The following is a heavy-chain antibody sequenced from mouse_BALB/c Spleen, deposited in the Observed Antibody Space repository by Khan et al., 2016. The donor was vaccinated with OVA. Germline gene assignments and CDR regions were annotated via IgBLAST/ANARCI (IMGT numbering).Heavy chain of an antibody. V-gene: IGHV3-2*02. CDR1: DYSITSNYA. Sequence: EVQLQESGPGLVKPSQSLSLTCTVTDYSITSNYAWNWIRQFPGNKLEWMGYISYSGLTSYNPSLKSRISITRDTSKNQFFLQLNSVTTEDTATYYCARGNYDGYTMDYWGQGTSVTVSS. J-gene: IGHJ4*01. CDR2: ISYSGLT. CDR3: ARGNYDGYTMDY. D-gene: IGHD2-4*01.